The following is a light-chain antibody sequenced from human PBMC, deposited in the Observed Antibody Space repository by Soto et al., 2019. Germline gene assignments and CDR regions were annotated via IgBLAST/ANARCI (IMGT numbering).Light chain of an antibody. V-gene: IGLV2-14*03. CDR3: SSFTSSTTVV. CDR2: GVT. Sequence: QSALTQPASVSGSPGQSIAISCAGTSSDIGGYNYVSWYQQHPGNAPKLIIYGVTDRPSGVSDRFSGSKSGNTASLTISGLQAGDEADYYCSSFTSSTTVVFGGGTKVTVL. CDR1: SSDIGGYNY. J-gene: IGLJ2*01.